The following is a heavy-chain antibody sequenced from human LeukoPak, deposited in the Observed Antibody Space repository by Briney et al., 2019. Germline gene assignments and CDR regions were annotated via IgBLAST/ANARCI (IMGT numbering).Heavy chain of an antibody. CDR3: ARRAVSGSYYFDY. CDR2: IRYDGSNK. V-gene: IGHV3-30*02. CDR1: GFTFSSYG. J-gene: IGHJ4*02. Sequence: PGGSLRLSCAASGFTFSSYGMHWVRQAPGKALEWVAFIRYDGSNKYYADSVKGRFTISRDNSKNTLYLQMNSLRAEDTAVYYCARRAVSGSYYFDYWGQGTLVTVSS. D-gene: IGHD1-26*01.